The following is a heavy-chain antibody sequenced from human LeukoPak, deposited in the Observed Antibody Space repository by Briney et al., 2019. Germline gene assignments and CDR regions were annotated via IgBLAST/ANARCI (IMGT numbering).Heavy chain of an antibody. V-gene: IGHV1-18*01. D-gene: IGHD3-22*01. CDR2: ISAYNGNT. CDR1: GYTFTSYG. CDR3: ARDGRYYDSSGDEEIDY. J-gene: IGHJ4*02. Sequence: ASVKVSCKASGYTFTSYGISWVRLAPGQGLEWMGWISAYNGNTNYAQKLQGRVTMTTDTSTSTAYMELRSLRSDDTAVYYCARDGRYYDSSGDEEIDYWGQGTLVTVSS.